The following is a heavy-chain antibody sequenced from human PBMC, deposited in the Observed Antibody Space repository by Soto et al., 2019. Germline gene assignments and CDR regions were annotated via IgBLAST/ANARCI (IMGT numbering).Heavy chain of an antibody. CDR2: IGTAGDT. Sequence: GGSLRLSCAASGFTFSSYDMHWVRQATGKGLEWVSAIGTAGDTYYPGSVKGRFTISRENAKNSLYLQMNSLRAGDTAMYYCARSTAVTIFGVGAFDIWGQGTMVTVSS. D-gene: IGHD3-3*01. CDR3: ARSTAVTIFGVGAFDI. V-gene: IGHV3-13*01. CDR1: GFTFSSYD. J-gene: IGHJ3*02.